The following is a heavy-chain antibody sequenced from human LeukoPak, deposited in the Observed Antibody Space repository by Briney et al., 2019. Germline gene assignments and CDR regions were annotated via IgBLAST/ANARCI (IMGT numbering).Heavy chain of an antibody. Sequence: SETLSLTCTVSGASLSVSGRNWGWVRQPPGKGLEWIASIYYSGSTYYGPSLESRVTMSVHTSKNQFSLKLSYLTATDTAAYYCLCGHNNAFEPWGQGTLVTVSP. D-gene: IGHD2-21*01. V-gene: IGHV4-39*01. CDR2: IYYSGST. CDR3: LCGHNNAFEP. J-gene: IGHJ5*02. CDR1: GASLSVSGRN.